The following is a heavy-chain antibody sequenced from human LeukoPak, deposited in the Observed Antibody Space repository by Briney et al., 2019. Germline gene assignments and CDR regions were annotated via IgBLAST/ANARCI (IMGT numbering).Heavy chain of an antibody. CDR1: GFTFSSYA. D-gene: IGHD6-19*01. Sequence: GGSLRLSCAASGFTFSSYAMSWVRQAPGKGLEWVSAISGSGGSTYYADSVKGRFTISRDNSKNTLYLQMNSLRAEDTAVYYCVKDEYSSGWYGAFDIWGQGTMVTVSS. CDR3: VKDEYSSGWYGAFDI. J-gene: IGHJ3*02. CDR2: ISGSGGST. V-gene: IGHV3-23*01.